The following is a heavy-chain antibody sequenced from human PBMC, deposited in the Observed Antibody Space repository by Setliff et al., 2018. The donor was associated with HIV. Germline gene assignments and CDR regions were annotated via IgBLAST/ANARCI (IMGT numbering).Heavy chain of an antibody. CDR3: ARVRVGAALMGWPFDP. Sequence: SVKVSCKASGGTFSSYGISWVRQAPGQGLEWMGGIIPIFGTADYAQKFQGRVTITADESSTTAYMDLSSLRSDDTAVYYCARVRVGAALMGWPFDPWGQGTLVTVSS. CDR2: IIPIFGTA. CDR1: GGTFSSYG. J-gene: IGHJ5*02. D-gene: IGHD2-8*01. V-gene: IGHV1-69*13.